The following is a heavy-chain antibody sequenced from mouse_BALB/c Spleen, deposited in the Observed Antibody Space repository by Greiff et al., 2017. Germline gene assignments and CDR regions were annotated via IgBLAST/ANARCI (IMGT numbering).Heavy chain of an antibody. CDR1: GFTFSDYY. D-gene: IGHD1-1*01. J-gene: IGHJ2*01. Sequence: EVKLVESGGGLVKPGGSLKLSCAASGFTFSDYYMYWVRQTPEKRLEWVATISDGGSYTYYPDSVKGRFTISRDNAKNNLYLQMSSLKSEDTAMYYCARAGDYYGSSYGFDYWGQGTTLTVSS. CDR3: ARAGDYYGSSYGFDY. CDR2: ISDGGSYT. V-gene: IGHV5-4*02.